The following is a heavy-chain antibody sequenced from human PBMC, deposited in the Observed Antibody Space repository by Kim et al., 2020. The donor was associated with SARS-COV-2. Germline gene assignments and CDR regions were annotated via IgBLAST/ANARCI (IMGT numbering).Heavy chain of an antibody. CDR2: ISSSSSYI. Sequence: GGSLRLSCAASGFTFSSYSMNWVRQAPGKGLEWVSSISSSSSYIYYADSVKGRFTISRDNAKNSLYLQMNSLRAEDTAVYYCARDGSSSSFVGYYYYGMDVWGQGTTVTVSS. J-gene: IGHJ6*02. CDR3: ARDGSSSSFVGYYYYGMDV. CDR1: GFTFSSYS. D-gene: IGHD6-6*01. V-gene: IGHV3-21*01.